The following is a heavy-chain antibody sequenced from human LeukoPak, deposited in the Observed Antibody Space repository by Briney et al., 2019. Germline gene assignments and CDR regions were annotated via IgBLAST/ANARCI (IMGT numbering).Heavy chain of an antibody. CDR2: MNSNSGNT. CDR3: ARGPSWSGYSQPYYFDY. Sequence: GASVKVSCKASGYTFTSYDINWVRQAAGQGLEWMGWMNSNSGNTGYAQKFQGRVTITRNTSISTAYMELSSLRSEDTAVYSCARGPSWSGYSQPYYFDYWGQGTLVTVSS. D-gene: IGHD3-3*01. J-gene: IGHJ4*02. V-gene: IGHV1-8*03. CDR1: GYTFTSYD.